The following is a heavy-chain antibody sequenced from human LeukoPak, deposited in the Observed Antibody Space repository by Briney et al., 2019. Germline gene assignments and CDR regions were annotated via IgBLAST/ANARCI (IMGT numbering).Heavy chain of an antibody. CDR1: GFTFSDHY. CDR3: ARGQVTPVTGLASFDI. D-gene: IGHD4-17*01. J-gene: IGHJ3*02. Sequence: GGSLRLSCAASGFTFSDHYMDWVRQAPGKGLEWVGRTRNKANSYTTEYAASVKGRFTISRDDSKNSLYLQMNSLRAEDTAVYYCARGQVTPVTGLASFDIWGQGTMVTVSS. CDR2: TRNKANSYTT. V-gene: IGHV3-72*01.